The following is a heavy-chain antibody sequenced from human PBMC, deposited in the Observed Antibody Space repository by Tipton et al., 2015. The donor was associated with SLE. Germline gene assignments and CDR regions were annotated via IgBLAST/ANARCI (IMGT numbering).Heavy chain of an antibody. CDR1: GDPISTYY. CDR2: IHSSGST. V-gene: IGHV4-59*01. J-gene: IGHJ5*02. D-gene: IGHD6-6*01. CDR3: TRGGASSKWLDP. Sequence: LVQPSETLSLNCTVSGDPISTYYWSWVRQPPGKGLEWIGFIHSSGSTKYNPSLTSRITISLDTSKNQFSLKLTSVTAADTAVYYCTRGGASSKWLDPWGQGVLVTVSS.